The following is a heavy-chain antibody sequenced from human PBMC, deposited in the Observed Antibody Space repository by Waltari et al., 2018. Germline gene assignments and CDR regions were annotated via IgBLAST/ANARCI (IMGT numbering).Heavy chain of an antibody. CDR3: ARERVSTGFDY. CDR1: GGSISSSSYY. D-gene: IGHD5-12*01. V-gene: IGHV4-39*07. CDR2: IYYSGST. J-gene: IGHJ4*02. Sequence: QLQLQESGPGLVKPSETLSLTCTVSGGSISSSSYYWGWIRQPPGKGLEWIGSIYYSGSTYYNPSLKSRVTISVDTSKNQFSLKLSSVTAADTAVYYCARERVSTGFDYWGQGTLVTVSS.